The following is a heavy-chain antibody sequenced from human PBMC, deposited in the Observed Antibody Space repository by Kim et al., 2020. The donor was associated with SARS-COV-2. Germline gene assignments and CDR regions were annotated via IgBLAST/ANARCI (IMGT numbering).Heavy chain of an antibody. Sequence: GGSLRLSCAASGFTVSSNYMSWVRQAPGKGLEWVSVIYSGGSTYYADSVKGRFTISRDNSKNTLYLQMNSLRAEDTAVYYCAREIGTTVDAFDIWGQGTMVTVSS. V-gene: IGHV3-53*01. CDR3: AREIGTTVDAFDI. CDR1: GFTVSSNY. J-gene: IGHJ3*02. D-gene: IGHD4-17*01. CDR2: IYSGGST.